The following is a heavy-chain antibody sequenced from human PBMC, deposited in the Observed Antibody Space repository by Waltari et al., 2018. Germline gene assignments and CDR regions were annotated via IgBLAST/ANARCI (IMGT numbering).Heavy chain of an antibody. Sequence: QVQLQQWGAGLLKPSETLSLTCAVYGGSFSGYYWSWIRQPPGKGLEWIGEINHSGSTNYNPSLKSRVTISVDTSKNQFSLKLSSVTAADTAVYYCASRTGHAFDIWGQGTMVTVSS. CDR1: GGSFSGYY. CDR2: INHSGST. V-gene: IGHV4-34*01. CDR3: ASRTGHAFDI. J-gene: IGHJ3*02.